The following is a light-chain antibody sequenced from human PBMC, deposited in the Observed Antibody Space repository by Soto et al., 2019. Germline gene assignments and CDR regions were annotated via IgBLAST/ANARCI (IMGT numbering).Light chain of an antibody. CDR1: NRDVGSYNY. J-gene: IGLJ1*01. Sequence: QSVLSQPASVSGSPGQSITISCTGTNRDVGSYNYVSWYQHHPGKAPKLMISEVSNRPSGISNRFSGSKSGDTAFLIISGLQAEDEADYYCSSSAITSAPIYVFGDGTKVTVL. CDR2: EVS. V-gene: IGLV2-14*01. CDR3: SSSAITSAPIYV.